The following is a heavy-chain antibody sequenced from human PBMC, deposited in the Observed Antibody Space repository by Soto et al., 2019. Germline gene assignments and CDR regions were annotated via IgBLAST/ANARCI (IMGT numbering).Heavy chain of an antibody. V-gene: IGHV3-30*18. CDR1: GFTFSDYA. CDR2: ISDDGSNE. J-gene: IGHJ5*02. CDR3: AKELRPAYRTGWLDH. Sequence: QVHLVESGGGVVQPGGSLRLSCAASGFTFSDYAIHWVRQAPGKGLEWGAVISDDGSNEYFLASVKGRFTISGDNSKNTLYLQMNSLRGEDTAVYYCAKELRPAYRTGWLDHWGQGTLVAVSS. D-gene: IGHD1-1*01.